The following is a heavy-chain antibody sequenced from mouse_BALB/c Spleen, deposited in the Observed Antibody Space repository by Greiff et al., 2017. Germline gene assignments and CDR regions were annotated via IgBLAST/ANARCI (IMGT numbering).Heavy chain of an antibody. CDR3: ARSKPFITTDLDY. V-gene: IGHV3-2*02. J-gene: IGHJ2*01. Sequence: DVQLQESGPGLVKPSQSLSLTCTVTGYSITSDYAWNWIRQFPGNKLEWMGYISYSGSTSYNPSLKSRISITRDTSKNQFFLQLNSVTTEDTATYYCARSKPFITTDLDYWGQGTTLTVSS. CDR1: GYSITSDYA. D-gene: IGHD1-1*01. CDR2: ISYSGST.